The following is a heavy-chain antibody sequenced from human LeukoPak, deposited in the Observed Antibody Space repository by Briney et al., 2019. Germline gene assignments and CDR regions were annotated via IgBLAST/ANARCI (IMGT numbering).Heavy chain of an antibody. CDR3: ARAATSPGRNWFDP. D-gene: IGHD2-15*01. J-gene: IGHJ5*02. V-gene: IGHV4-4*02. CDR1: GGSISSSKW. CDR2: IYDSGTM. Sequence: SETLSLTCAVSGGSISSSKWWSWVRQPPGKGLEWIGEIYDSGTMKYNPSLKSRVTISVDKSENQFSLKLSSVTAADTAVYYCARAATSPGRNWFDPWGQGTLVTVSS.